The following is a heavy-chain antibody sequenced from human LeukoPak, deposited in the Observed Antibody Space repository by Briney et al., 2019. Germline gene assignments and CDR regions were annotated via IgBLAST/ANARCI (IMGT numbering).Heavy chain of an antibody. J-gene: IGHJ4*02. D-gene: IGHD1-26*01. V-gene: IGHV4-38-2*02. CDR3: ARDELSGNKGSFDY. CDR1: GYSISSGYY. CDR2: IYHSGST. Sequence: PSETLSLTCTVSGYSISSGYYWGWIRQPPGKGLEWIGSIYHSGSTYYNPSLKSRVTISVDTPKNQFSLKLSSVTAADTAVYSCARDELSGNKGSFDYWGRGTLVTVSS.